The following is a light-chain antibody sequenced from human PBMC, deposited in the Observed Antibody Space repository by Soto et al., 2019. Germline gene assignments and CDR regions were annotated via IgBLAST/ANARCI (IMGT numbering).Light chain of an antibody. CDR1: SSDVGRYNL. CDR2: EGS. Sequence: QSVLTQPASVSGSPGQSITISCTGTSSDVGRYNLVSWYQQHPGKAPKLIIYEGSKRPSGVSNRFSGSKSGNTASLTISGLQAEDEADYYCCSYAGSSTLDVVFGGGTKLTVL. J-gene: IGLJ2*01. CDR3: CSYAGSSTLDVV. V-gene: IGLV2-23*01.